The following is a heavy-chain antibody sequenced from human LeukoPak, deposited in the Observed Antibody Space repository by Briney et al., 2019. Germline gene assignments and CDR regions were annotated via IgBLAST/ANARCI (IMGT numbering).Heavy chain of an antibody. D-gene: IGHD3-22*01. CDR2: ISSSSSYI. J-gene: IGHJ5*02. V-gene: IGHV3-21*01. CDR1: GFTFSSYS. Sequence: GGSLRLPCAASGFTFSSYSMNWVRQAPGKGLEWVSSISSSSSYIYYADSVKGRFTISRDNAKNSLYLQMNSLRAEDTAVYYCATGDSSGFLRFDPWGQGTLVTVSS. CDR3: ATGDSSGFLRFDP.